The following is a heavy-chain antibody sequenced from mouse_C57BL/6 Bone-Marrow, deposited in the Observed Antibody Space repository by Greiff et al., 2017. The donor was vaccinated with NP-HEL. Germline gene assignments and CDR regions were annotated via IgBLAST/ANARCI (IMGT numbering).Heavy chain of an antibody. J-gene: IGHJ1*03. CDR3: ARGGVYDYGSPWYFDV. V-gene: IGHV1-85*01. D-gene: IGHD1-1*01. Sequence: QVQLQQSGPELVKPGASVKLSCKASGYTFTSYDINWVKQRPGQGLEWIGWIYPRDGSTKYNEKFKGKATLTVDTSSSTAYMELHSLTSEDSAVYFCARGGVYDYGSPWYFDVWGTGTTVTVSS. CDR2: IYPRDGST. CDR1: GYTFTSYD.